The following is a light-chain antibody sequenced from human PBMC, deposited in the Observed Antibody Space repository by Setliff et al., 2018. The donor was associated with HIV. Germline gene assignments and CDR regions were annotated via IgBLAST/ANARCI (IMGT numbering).Light chain of an antibody. CDR2: WAS. CDR1: KGLLYRSTSQNC. CDR3: HQYCNTIAT. Sequence: DIVMTQSPDSRVVSLGERATINCKSSKGLLYRSTSQNCLAWYQKKPGQPPKTLIYWASTRGSGVPDRFSGSGSGTDFTLTISSLQTEYVAVYYCHQYCNTIATFGGGTTVDTK. V-gene: IGKV4-1*01. J-gene: IGKJ4*01.